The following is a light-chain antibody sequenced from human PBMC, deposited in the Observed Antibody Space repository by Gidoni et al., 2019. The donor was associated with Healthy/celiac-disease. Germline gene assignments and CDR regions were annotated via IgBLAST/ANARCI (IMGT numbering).Light chain of an antibody. CDR3: QQYNSYPWT. CDR2: KAS. CDR1: QSISSW. V-gene: IGKV1-5*03. J-gene: IGKJ1*01. Sequence: DIQMNQSPSTLPASVGERVTITCRASQSISSWVAWYQQKPGKAPKLLFDKASSLESWVPSRFSGSGSGTEFPLTISSLQPDDFATYYCQQYNSYPWTFGQGTKVEIK.